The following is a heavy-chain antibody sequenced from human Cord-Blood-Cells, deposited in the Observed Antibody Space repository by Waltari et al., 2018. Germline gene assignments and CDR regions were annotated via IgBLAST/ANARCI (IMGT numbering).Heavy chain of an antibody. D-gene: IGHD4-17*01. Sequence: EVQLVESGGGLVQPGGSLKLSCAASGFTFSGSAMHWVRHASGKGLEWVGRIRSKANSYATAYAASVKGRFTISRDDSKNTAYLQMNSLKTEDTAVYYCTTTTERGDYDAFDIWGQGTMVTVSS. CDR1: GFTFSGSA. CDR3: TTTTERGDYDAFDI. J-gene: IGHJ3*02. V-gene: IGHV3-73*02. CDR2: IRSKANSYAT.